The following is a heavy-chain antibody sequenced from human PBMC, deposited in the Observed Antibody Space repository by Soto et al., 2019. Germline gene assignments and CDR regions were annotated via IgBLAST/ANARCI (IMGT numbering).Heavy chain of an antibody. Sequence: ASVKVSCKASGYTFTSYYMHWVRQAPGQGLEWMGIINPSGGSTSYAQKFQGRVTMTRDTSTSTVYMELSSLRSEDTAVYYCAINYGEPTYYYYYYMDVWGKGTTVTVSS. CDR3: AINYGEPTYYYYYYMDV. V-gene: IGHV1-46*03. CDR2: INPSGGST. CDR1: GYTFTSYY. D-gene: IGHD4-17*01. J-gene: IGHJ6*03.